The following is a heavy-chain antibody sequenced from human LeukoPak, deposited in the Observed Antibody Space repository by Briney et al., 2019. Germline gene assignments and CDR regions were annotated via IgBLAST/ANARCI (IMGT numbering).Heavy chain of an antibody. CDR1: CRSMSSYY. CDR3: ARSQRDILPVYFGGVWFDP. J-gene: IGHJ5*02. Sequence: PSEPLPLPCSVSCRSMSSYYLSWIRQPPGKGLEWVDCIYYSGSTKYNPSLKSRVTISVDTSKNQFYLKLSSVTAAETAVYYCARSQRDILPVYFGGVWFDPWGQGTLVTVSS. V-gene: IGHV4-59*01. D-gene: IGHD3-9*01. CDR2: IYYSGST.